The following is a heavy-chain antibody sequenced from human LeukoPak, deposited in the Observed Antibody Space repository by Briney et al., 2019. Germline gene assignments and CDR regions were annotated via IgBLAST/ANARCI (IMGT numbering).Heavy chain of an antibody. Sequence: GGSLRLSCAPSGFTFSSYSMTWVRQAPGKGLEWVAKIKQDGSEKNYVDSVKGRFTISRDNTKNSLFLQMNSLRAEDTAVYYCARAMGTSYDFWSGSYTVSYFYYMDVWGKGTPVTVSS. CDR2: IKQDGSEK. D-gene: IGHD3-3*01. CDR3: ARAMGTSYDFWSGSYTVSYFYYMDV. CDR1: GFTFSSYS. V-gene: IGHV3-7*01. J-gene: IGHJ6*03.